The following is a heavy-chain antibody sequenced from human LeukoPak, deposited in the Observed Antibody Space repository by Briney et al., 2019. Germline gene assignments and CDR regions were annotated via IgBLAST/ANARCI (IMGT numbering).Heavy chain of an antibody. Sequence: GGSLRLSCAASGFSFSIYAMSWVRQAPGKGLEWVSTISGSGGSTYYADSVKGRFTISRDNSKNTLYLQMKNLRAEDTAVYYCAKEATVTPGNVNWFDPWGQGTLVTVSS. J-gene: IGHJ5*02. D-gene: IGHD4-17*01. CDR3: AKEATVTPGNVNWFDP. CDR2: ISGSGGST. CDR1: GFSFSIYA. V-gene: IGHV3-23*01.